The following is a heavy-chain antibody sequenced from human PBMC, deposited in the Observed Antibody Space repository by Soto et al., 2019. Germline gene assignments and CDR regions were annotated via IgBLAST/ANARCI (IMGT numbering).Heavy chain of an antibody. D-gene: IGHD6-13*01. CDR1: GFTFSSYG. J-gene: IGHJ5*02. CDR2: IWYDGSNK. Sequence: QVQLVESGGGVVQPGRSLRLSCAASGFTFSSYGMHWVRQAPGKGLEWVAVIWYDGSNKYYGDSVKGRFTISRDNSKNTLYLQMNSLRAEDTAVYYCARDTLRVAARFDPWVQGTLVTVSS. V-gene: IGHV3-33*01. CDR3: ARDTLRVAARFDP.